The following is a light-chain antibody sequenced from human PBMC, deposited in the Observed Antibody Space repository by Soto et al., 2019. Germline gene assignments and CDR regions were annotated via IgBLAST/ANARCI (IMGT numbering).Light chain of an antibody. Sequence: DIQMTQSPSTLSASVGDTVTITCRASQHIKSYLAWYQQRPGKAPKLLIYGASRLKSGGPSRFSGSGSGTEFTLTVNSLQLDDFATYYCQQYNGNSRTFGQGTNVEIK. CDR1: QHIKSY. CDR3: QQYNGNSRT. V-gene: IGKV1-5*01. CDR2: GAS. J-gene: IGKJ1*01.